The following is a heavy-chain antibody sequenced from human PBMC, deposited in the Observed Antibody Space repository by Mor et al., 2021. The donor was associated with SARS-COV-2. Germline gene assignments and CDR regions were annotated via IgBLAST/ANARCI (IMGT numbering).Heavy chain of an antibody. Sequence: SGGSAYYADSVKGRFTISRDNSKNTLYLQMNSLRAEDTAVYYCAKHIVVVVAAFFDWG. J-gene: IGHJ1*01. CDR2: SGGSA. CDR3: AKHIVVVVAAFFD. V-gene: IGHV3-23*01. D-gene: IGHD2-15*01.